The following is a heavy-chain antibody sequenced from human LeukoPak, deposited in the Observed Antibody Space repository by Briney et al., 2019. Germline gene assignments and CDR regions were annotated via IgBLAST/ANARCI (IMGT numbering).Heavy chain of an antibody. CDR2: INIGGTNT. CDR1: GFTFNDYY. V-gene: IGHV3-11*01. J-gene: IGHJ5*02. Sequence: GGSLRLPCAASGFTFNDYYMRWIRQAPGKGLEWLSYINIGGTNTHYADSVKGRFTISRDNAKKSLYLEMNNLRAEDTAVYYCATDGAGFDTWGQGVLVTVSS. CDR3: ATDGAGFDT.